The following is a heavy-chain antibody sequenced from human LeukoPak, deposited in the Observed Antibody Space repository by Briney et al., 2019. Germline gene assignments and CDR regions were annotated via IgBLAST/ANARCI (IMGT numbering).Heavy chain of an antibody. J-gene: IGHJ5*02. CDR3: ARVGYDILTGYFDWFDP. D-gene: IGHD3-9*01. CDR2: MNPNSGNT. V-gene: IGHV1-8*01. CDR1: GYTFTSYD. Sequence: ASVKVSCKASGYTFTSYDINWVRQATGQGLEWMGWMNPNSGNTGYAQKFQGRVTMTRNTSISTAYMELSSLRSEDTAVYYCARVGYDILTGYFDWFDPWGQGALVTVSS.